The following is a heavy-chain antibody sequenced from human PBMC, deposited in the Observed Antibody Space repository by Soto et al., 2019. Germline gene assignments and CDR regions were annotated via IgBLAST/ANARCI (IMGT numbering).Heavy chain of an antibody. V-gene: IGHV3-7*01. Sequence: EVQLVESGGGLVQPGGSLRLSCAASGFTFSSYWMSWVRQAPGKGLEWVANIKQDGSEKYYVDSVKGRFTISRDNAKNSLYLQMNGLRAEDTAVYYCAATVTIDDAFDIWGQGTMVTVSS. CDR2: IKQDGSEK. D-gene: IGHD4-17*01. CDR3: AATVTIDDAFDI. J-gene: IGHJ3*02. CDR1: GFTFSSYW.